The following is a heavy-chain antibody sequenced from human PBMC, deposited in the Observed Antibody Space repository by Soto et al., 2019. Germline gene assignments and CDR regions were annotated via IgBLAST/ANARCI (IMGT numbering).Heavy chain of an antibody. CDR1: GYTFTGYY. CDR2: INPNSGGT. J-gene: IGHJ6*02. V-gene: IGHV1-2*04. CDR3: ARVGPSFGELFSYYGMDV. D-gene: IGHD3-10*01. Sequence: VASVKVSCKASGYTFTGYYMHWVRQAPGQGLEWMGWINPNSGGTNYAQKFQGWVTMTRDTSISTAYMELSRLRSDDTAVYYCARVGPSFGELFSYYGMDVWGQGTTVTVSS.